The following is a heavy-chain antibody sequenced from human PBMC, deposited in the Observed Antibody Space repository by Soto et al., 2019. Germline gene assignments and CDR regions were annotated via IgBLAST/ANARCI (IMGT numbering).Heavy chain of an antibody. CDR3: ARGSSGYISSWYYFDY. V-gene: IGHV3-23*01. CDR2: ISGIGGST. Sequence: HPGGSLRFSCAASGFTFTDYALSWVRQAPGKGLEWVATISGIGGSTYLADSVKGRLSISRDNSNNTVSLLMNSLRAEDTAVYFCARGSSGYISSWYYFDYWGRGTLVTVSS. J-gene: IGHJ4*01. CDR1: GFTFTDYA. D-gene: IGHD6-13*01.